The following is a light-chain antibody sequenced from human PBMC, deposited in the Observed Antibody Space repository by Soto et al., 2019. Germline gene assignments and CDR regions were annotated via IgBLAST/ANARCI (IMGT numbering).Light chain of an antibody. Sequence: EIVLTQSPGTLSLSPGERATLSCRASQSLTNSFIAWYQQKPGQAPRLLIYDTSSRATGIPDRFSGSGSGTDFTLTISRLEPEDFAVYYCHQYSSSRRTFGQGTKVDI. CDR2: DTS. CDR3: HQYSSSRRT. CDR1: QSLTNSF. J-gene: IGKJ1*01. V-gene: IGKV3-20*01.